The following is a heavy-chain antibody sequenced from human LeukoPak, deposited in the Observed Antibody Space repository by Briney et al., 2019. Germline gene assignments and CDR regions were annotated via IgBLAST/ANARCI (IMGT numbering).Heavy chain of an antibody. Sequence: GGSLRLSCAASGFTFSTYAMTWVRQAPGKGLEWVSLISGTGGSTYYADSVKGRFTISRDNSKNSLYLQMNSLRAEDTALYYCAREKVTTDNYYYMDVWGKGTTVTVSS. CDR3: AREKVTTDNYYYMDV. V-gene: IGHV3-23*01. CDR2: ISGTGGST. CDR1: GFTFSTYA. D-gene: IGHD4-11*01. J-gene: IGHJ6*03.